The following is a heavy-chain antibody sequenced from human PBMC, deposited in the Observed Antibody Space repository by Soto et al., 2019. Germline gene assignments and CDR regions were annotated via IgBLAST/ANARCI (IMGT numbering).Heavy chain of an antibody. V-gene: IGHV2-5*01. CDR2: IYWNDDK. Sequence: SGPTLVNPTQTLTLTCTFSGFSLSTSGVGVGWIRQPPGKALEWLALIYWNDDKRYSPSLKSRLTITKDTSKNQVVLTMTNMDLVDTATYHCAPSLPDPLTGISPTFEYWGQGTLVTVSS. CDR1: GFSLSTSGVG. D-gene: IGHD1-20*01. CDR3: APSLPDPLTGISPTFEY. J-gene: IGHJ4*02.